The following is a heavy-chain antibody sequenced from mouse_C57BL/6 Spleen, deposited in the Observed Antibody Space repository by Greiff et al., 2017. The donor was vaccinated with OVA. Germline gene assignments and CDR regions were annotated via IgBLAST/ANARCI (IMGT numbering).Heavy chain of an antibody. D-gene: IGHD4-1*01. CDR1: GFTFSDAW. J-gene: IGHJ1*03. V-gene: IGHV6-6*01. CDR3: TRGANWDFYWYFDV. CDR2: IRNKANNHAT. Sequence: EVKLVESGGGLVQPGGSMKLSCAASGFTFSDAWMDWVRQSPEKGLEWVAEIRNKANNHATYYAESVKGRFTISRDDSKSSVYLQMNSLRAEDTGIYYCTRGANWDFYWYFDVWGTGTTVTVSS.